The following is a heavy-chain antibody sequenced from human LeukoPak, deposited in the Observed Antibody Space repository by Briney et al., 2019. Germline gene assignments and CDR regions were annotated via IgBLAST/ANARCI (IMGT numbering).Heavy chain of an antibody. J-gene: IGHJ4*02. CDR3: AREAAPGEPLDY. V-gene: IGHV3-74*01. CDR1: GLTFSSYW. Sequence: QPGGSLRLSCSASGLTFSSYWMHWVRQAPGKVLVWVSRINSDGSSTSYADSVKGRFTISRDNAKNTLYLQMNSLRAEDTAVYYCAREAAPGEPLDYWGQGTLVTVSS. CDR2: INSDGSST. D-gene: IGHD3-16*01.